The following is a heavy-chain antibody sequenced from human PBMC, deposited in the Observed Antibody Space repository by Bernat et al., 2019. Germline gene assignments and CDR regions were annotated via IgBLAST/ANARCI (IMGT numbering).Heavy chain of an antibody. CDR2: INHSGST. CDR3: ARVYYYGSGSYYSSERREDNWFDP. J-gene: IGHJ5*02. V-gene: IGHV4-34*01. Sequence: QVQLQQWGAGLLKPSETLSLTCAVYGGSFSGYYWSWIRQPPGKGLEWIGEINHSGSTNYNPSLKSRVTISVDTSKNQFSLKLSSVTAADTAVYYCARVYYYGSGSYYSSERREDNWFDPWGQGTLVTVSS. CDR1: GGSFSGYY. D-gene: IGHD3-10*01.